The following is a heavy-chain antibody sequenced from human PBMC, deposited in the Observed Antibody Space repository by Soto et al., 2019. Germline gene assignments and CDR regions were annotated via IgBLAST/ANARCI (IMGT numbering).Heavy chain of an antibody. CDR2: IYYSGST. J-gene: IGHJ4*02. Sequence: QVQLQESGPGLVKPSQTLSLTCTVSGGSISSGDYYWSWIRQPPGKGLEWIGYIYYSGSTYYNPSLTSRVTISVDTSKHQFSLKLSSVTAADTAVYYCARVGGFGATTLDYWGQGTLVTVSS. CDR1: GGSISSGDYY. V-gene: IGHV4-30-4*01. D-gene: IGHD3-10*01. CDR3: ARVGGFGATTLDY.